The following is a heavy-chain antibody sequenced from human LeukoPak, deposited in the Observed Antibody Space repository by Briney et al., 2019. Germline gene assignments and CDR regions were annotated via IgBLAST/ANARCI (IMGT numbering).Heavy chain of an antibody. CDR1: GYTFTSYY. D-gene: IGHD3-22*01. CDR3: ARDQTPATYYYDSSASSYMGV. CDR2: INPSGGST. J-gene: IGHJ6*03. Sequence: ASVKVSCKASGYTFTSYYMHWVRQAPGQGLEWMGIINPSGGSTSYAQKFQGRVTMTRDMSTSTVYMELSSLRSEDTAVYYCARDQTPATYYYDSSASSYMGVWGKGTTVTVSS. V-gene: IGHV1-46*01.